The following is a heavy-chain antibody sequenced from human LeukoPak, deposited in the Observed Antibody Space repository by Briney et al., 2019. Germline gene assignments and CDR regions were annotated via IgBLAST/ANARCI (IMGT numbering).Heavy chain of an antibody. CDR2: ISYDGSNK. Sequence: GGSLRLSCAASGFTFSSYAMHWVRQAPGKGLEWVAVISYDGSNKYYADSVKGRFTISRDNSKNTLYLQMNSLRADDTAVYYCARVSSVDPAKYYYGMDVWGQGTTVTVSS. D-gene: IGHD3-22*01. J-gene: IGHJ6*02. V-gene: IGHV3-30*04. CDR3: ARVSSVDPAKYYYGMDV. CDR1: GFTFSSYA.